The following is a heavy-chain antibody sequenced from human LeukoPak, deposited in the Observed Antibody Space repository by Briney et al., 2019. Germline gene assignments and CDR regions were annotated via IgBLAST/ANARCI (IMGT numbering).Heavy chain of an antibody. CDR3: AKRYSSGWYYFDY. V-gene: IGHV3-30*18. CDR2: ISYDGSNK. D-gene: IGHD6-19*01. Sequence: PGRSLRLSCAASGFTFSNYGMHWVRQAPGKGLEWVAVISYDGSNKYYADSVKGRFTISRDNSKNTVYLQMNSLRAEDTAVYYCAKRYSSGWYYFDYWGQGPLVTVSS. J-gene: IGHJ4*02. CDR1: GFTFSNYG.